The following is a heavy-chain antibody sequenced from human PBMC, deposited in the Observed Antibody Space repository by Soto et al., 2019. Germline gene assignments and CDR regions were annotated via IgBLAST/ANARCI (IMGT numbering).Heavy chain of an antibody. CDR2: IIPILGTA. Sequence: GASVKVSCKASGGTFSSYAISWVRQAPGQGLEWMGGIIPILGTANYAQKFQGRVTITADESTSTAYMELSSLRSEDTAVYYCARDQRSGYYEGHWFDPWGQGTLVTVSS. J-gene: IGHJ5*02. V-gene: IGHV1-69*13. CDR3: ARDQRSGYYEGHWFDP. D-gene: IGHD3-3*01. CDR1: GGTFSSYA.